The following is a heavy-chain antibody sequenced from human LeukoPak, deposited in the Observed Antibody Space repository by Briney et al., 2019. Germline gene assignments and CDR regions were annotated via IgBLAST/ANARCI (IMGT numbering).Heavy chain of an antibody. Sequence: GGSLRLSCAASGFAFSTYVMSWVRQAPGKGLDWVSAIGTSGGTTYYADSVKGRFTISGDNSKDTLYLQMNSLRAEDTAVYYCAKRLGGSGFDYWGQGTLVTVPS. D-gene: IGHD3-16*01. CDR1: GFAFSTYV. J-gene: IGHJ4*02. CDR3: AKRLGGSGFDY. CDR2: IGTSGGTT. V-gene: IGHV3-23*01.